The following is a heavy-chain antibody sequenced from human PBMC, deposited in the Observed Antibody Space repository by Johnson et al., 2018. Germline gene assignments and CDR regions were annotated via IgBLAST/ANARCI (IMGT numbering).Heavy chain of an antibody. Sequence: VQLLESGGGVVQPGRSLGLSCAASGFTFSTQGMHWVRQTPGKGLEWVALILYDGSNKYYADSVKGRVTISRDNSKNTLYLEMNSLKTEDTALYYCATEVDKVSTRDYWGQGTLVTVSS. J-gene: IGHJ4*02. CDR3: ATEVDKVSTRDY. CDR2: ILYDGSNK. CDR1: GFTFSTQG. D-gene: IGHD5/OR15-5a*01. V-gene: IGHV3-33*05.